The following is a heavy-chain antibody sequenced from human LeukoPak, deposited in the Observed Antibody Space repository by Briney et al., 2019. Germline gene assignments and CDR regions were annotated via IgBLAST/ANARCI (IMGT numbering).Heavy chain of an antibody. Sequence: GASVKVSCKASGYTFTGYYMHWVRQAPGQGLEWMGWINPNSGGTNYAQKFQGRVTMTRDTSISTAYMELSRLRSDDTAVYYCARDGGIAAAYFPHWFDPWGQGTLVTVSS. CDR1: GYTFTGYY. J-gene: IGHJ5*02. D-gene: IGHD6-13*01. CDR2: INPNSGGT. V-gene: IGHV1-2*02. CDR3: ARDGGIAAAYFPHWFDP.